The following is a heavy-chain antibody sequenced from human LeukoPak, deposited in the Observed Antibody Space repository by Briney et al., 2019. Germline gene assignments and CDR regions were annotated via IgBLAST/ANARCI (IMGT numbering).Heavy chain of an antibody. V-gene: IGHV4-61*01. CDR1: GGSISSSSYY. Sequence: SETLSLTCTVSGGSISSSSYYWSWIRQPPGKGLEWIGYIYYSGSTNYNPSLKSRVTISVDTSKNQFSLKLSSVTAADTAVYYCARSTFDYGGNSRFDYWGQGTLVTVSS. CDR3: ARSTFDYGGNSRFDY. CDR2: IYYSGST. J-gene: IGHJ4*02. D-gene: IGHD4-23*01.